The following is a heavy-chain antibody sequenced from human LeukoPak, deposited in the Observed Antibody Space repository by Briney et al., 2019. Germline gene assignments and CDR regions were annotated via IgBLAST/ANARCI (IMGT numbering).Heavy chain of an antibody. V-gene: IGHV3-30*04. D-gene: IGHD3-3*01. Sequence: GGSLRLSCAASGFTFSSYAMHWVRQAPGRGLEWVAVISYDGSNKYYADSVKGRFTISRDNSKNTLYLQMNSLRAEDTAVYYCAGSPVTTQFDYWGQGTLVTVSS. J-gene: IGHJ4*02. CDR2: ISYDGSNK. CDR1: GFTFSSYA. CDR3: AGSPVTTQFDY.